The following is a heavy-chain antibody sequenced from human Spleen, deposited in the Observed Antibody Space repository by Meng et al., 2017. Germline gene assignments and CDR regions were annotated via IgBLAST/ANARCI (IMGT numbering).Heavy chain of an antibody. Sequence: GESLKISCIASGFTFRSYAITWVRQAPGKGLEWVSSISGSGGTTYYADSVKGRVTISRDNYKNTGRFTISRDNSKNTLDLQMNNLRADDTAVYYCARVDNWGSYGAFDLWGQGTVVTVSS. CDR2: ISGSGGTT. CDR1: GFTFRSYA. V-gene: IGHV3-23*01. J-gene: IGHJ3*01. CDR3: NNLRADDTAVYYCARVDNWGSYGAFDL. D-gene: IGHD7-27*01.